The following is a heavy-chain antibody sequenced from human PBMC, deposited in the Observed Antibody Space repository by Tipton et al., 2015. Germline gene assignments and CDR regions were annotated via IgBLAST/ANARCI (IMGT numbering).Heavy chain of an antibody. J-gene: IGHJ4*02. D-gene: IGHD3-9*01. V-gene: IGHV4-59*04. CDR2: ISHSGNT. CDR1: GGSISGFY. Sequence: TLSLTCTVSGGSISGFYWSWIRQAPGKGLEWIGSISHSGNTYYNPSLKSRVTMSRNTSKNQFSLKLTSVTAADTAVYYCACQDYDSLTRDYQTVDYWGQGTLVTVSS. CDR3: ACQDYDSLTRDYQTVDY.